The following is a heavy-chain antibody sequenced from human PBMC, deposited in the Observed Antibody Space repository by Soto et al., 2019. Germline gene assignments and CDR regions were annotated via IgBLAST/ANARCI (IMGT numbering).Heavy chain of an antibody. CDR2: IYYSGST. CDR1: GGSISSSSYY. V-gene: IGHV4-39*01. Sequence: GTLSLTCTVSGGSISSSSYYWGWIREPPGKGLEWIGSIYYSGSTNYNPSLKSRVTIFVDTSKNQFSLKLSSVTAADTALYYCARYFDFWSGYYTYNWFDPWGQGTLVTVSS. D-gene: IGHD3-3*01. J-gene: IGHJ5*02. CDR3: ARYFDFWSGYYTYNWFDP.